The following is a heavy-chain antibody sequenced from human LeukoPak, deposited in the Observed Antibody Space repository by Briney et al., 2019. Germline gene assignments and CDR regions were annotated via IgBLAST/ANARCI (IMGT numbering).Heavy chain of an antibody. V-gene: IGHV3-30*18. J-gene: IGHJ3*02. CDR2: ISYDGSNK. D-gene: IGHD4-17*01. CDR3: AKGLTTVTTAGAFDI. CDR1: GFTFKEHA. Sequence: GRSLRLSCAASGFTFKEHAIHWVRQAPGKGLEWVAVISYDGSNKYYADSVKGRFTISRDNSKNTLYLQMNSLRAEDTAVYYCAKGLTTVTTAGAFDIWGQGTMVTVSS.